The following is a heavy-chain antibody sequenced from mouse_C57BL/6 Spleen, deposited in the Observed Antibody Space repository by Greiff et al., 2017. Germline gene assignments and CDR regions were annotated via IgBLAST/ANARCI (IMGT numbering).Heavy chain of an antibody. CDR1: GFTFSDYY. V-gene: IGHV5-16*01. CDR2: INYDGSST. CDR3: ARDRGSSDGYYDV. Sequence: EVHLVESEGGLVQPGSSMKLSCTASGFTFSDYYMAWVRQVPEKGLEWVANINYDGSSTYYLDSLKSRFIISRDNAKNILYLQMSSLKSEDTATYYCARDRGSSDGYYDVWGTGTTVTVSS. D-gene: IGHD1-1*01. J-gene: IGHJ1*03.